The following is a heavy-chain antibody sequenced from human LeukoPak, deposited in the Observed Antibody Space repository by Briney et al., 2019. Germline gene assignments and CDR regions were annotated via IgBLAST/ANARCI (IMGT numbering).Heavy chain of an antibody. V-gene: IGHV3-7*01. CDR2: ISHDGSVT. CDR1: GFTFGSHW. CDR3: ARDFSWRQFDC. D-gene: IGHD5-24*01. J-gene: IGHJ4*02. Sequence: LSRGSLRLSCVASGFTFGSHWMSWVRQTPGKGLQWVAHISHDGSVTYYVESVKGRFTISRDNAQNSVFLQMDSLRVEDTALYYCARDFSWRQFDCWGQGTLVTVSS.